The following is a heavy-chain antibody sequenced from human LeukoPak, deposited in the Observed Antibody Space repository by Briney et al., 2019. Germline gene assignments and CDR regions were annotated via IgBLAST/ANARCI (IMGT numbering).Heavy chain of an antibody. J-gene: IGHJ6*03. D-gene: IGHD3-10*01. CDR3: ARDSSYYYYIDV. CDR1: GYTFSEYV. V-gene: IGHV1-8*01. CDR2: MNPNSGHT. Sequence: ASVKVSCKASGYTFSEYVIVWVRQASGQGLEWMRWMNPNSGHTGLAPKFQGRLTMTRDNSIGTAYMALSSLSSDDTAVYYCARDSSYYYYIDVWGKGTPVTVSS.